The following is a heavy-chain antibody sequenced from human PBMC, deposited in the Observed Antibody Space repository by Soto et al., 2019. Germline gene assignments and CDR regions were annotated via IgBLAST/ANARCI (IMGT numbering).Heavy chain of an antibody. CDR1: GFTFGDYA. V-gene: IGHV3-49*03. Sequence: EVQLVESGGGLVQPGRSLRLSCTASGFTFGDYAMSWFRQAPGKGLEWVGFIRSKAYGGTTEYAASVKGRFTISRDDAKSIAYLQMNSLNTEDTAVYYCTRDSYNGAGRYYNVFWFDPWGQGTLFTVSS. CDR3: TRDSYNGAGRYYNVFWFDP. J-gene: IGHJ5*02. D-gene: IGHD3-10*01. CDR2: IRSKAYGGTT.